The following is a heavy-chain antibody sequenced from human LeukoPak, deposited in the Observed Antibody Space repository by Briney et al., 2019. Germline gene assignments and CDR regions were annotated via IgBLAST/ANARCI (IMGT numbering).Heavy chain of an antibody. CDR1: GGSISSYY. J-gene: IGHJ4*02. CDR2: IYYSGST. Sequence: PSETLSLTCTVSGGSISSYYWSWIRQPPGKGLEWIGYIYYSGSTNYNPSLKSRVTISVDTSKNQFSLKLSPVTAADTAVYYCARDRIQLDYWGQGTLVTVSS. CDR3: ARDRIQLDY. D-gene: IGHD5-18*01. V-gene: IGHV4-59*01.